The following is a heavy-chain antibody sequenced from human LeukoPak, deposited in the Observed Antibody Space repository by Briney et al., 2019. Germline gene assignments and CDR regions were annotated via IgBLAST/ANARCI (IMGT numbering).Heavy chain of an antibody. CDR1: GGSISSGDYY. CDR2: IYYSGST. V-gene: IGHV4-30-4*01. D-gene: IGHD3-22*01. J-gene: IGHJ4*02. Sequence: SETLSLTCTVSGGSISSGDYYWSWIRQPPGKGLEWIGYIYYSGSTYYNPSLKSRVTISVDTSKNQFSLKLSSVTAADAAVYYCARVRSHYYDSSGYPDFGYWGQGTLVTVSS. CDR3: ARVRSHYYDSSGYPDFGY.